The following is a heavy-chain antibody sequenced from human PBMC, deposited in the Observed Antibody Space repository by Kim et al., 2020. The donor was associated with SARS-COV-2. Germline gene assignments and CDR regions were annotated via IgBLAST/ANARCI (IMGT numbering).Heavy chain of an antibody. CDR2: ISSSSSYI. CDR3: ARDGYCSSTSCPRVYGYYGMDV. CDR1: GFTFSSYS. V-gene: IGHV3-21*01. J-gene: IGHJ6*02. Sequence: GGSLRLSCAASGFTFSSYSMNWVRQAPGKGLEWVSSISSSSSYIYYADSVKGRFTISRDNAKNSLYLQMNSLRAEDTAVYYCARDGYCSSTSCPRVYGYYGMDVWGQGTTVTVSS. D-gene: IGHD2-2*03.